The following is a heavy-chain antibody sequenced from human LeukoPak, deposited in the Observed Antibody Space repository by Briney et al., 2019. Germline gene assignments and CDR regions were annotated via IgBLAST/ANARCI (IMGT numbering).Heavy chain of an antibody. CDR2: IYPGDSDT. J-gene: IGHJ4*02. D-gene: IGHD6-13*01. Sequence: GESLKISCKGSGYSFTSYWIGWVRQMPGKGLEWMGIIYPGDSDTRYSPSFQGQVTISADKSISTAYLQWSSLKASDTAMYYCARLLVIAAAGSGTYYFDYWGQGPLVTVSS. CDR3: ARLLVIAAAGSGTYYFDY. V-gene: IGHV5-51*01. CDR1: GYSFTSYW.